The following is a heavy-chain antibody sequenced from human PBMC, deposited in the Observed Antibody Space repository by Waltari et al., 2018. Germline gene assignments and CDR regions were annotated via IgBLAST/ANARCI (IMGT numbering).Heavy chain of an antibody. J-gene: IGHJ4*02. Sequence: EVQLLESGGGLVQPGGSLRLSCAASGFTFSSYAMSWVRQAPGKGLEWVSAIRGSCGSTYYADSVKGRFTISRDNSKNTLYLQMNSLRAEDTAVYYCAKDPLYSSSPVYWGQGTLVTVSS. D-gene: IGHD6-6*01. CDR1: GFTFSSYA. V-gene: IGHV3-23*01. CDR2: IRGSCGST. CDR3: AKDPLYSSSPVY.